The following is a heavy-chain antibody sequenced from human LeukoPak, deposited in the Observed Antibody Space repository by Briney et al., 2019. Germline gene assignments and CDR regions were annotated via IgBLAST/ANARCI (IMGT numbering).Heavy chain of an antibody. J-gene: IGHJ3*02. D-gene: IGHD3-3*01. CDR3: ARVLPDYDFWSGPSFDAFDI. CDR1: GGSISSYY. Sequence: SETLSLTCTVSGGSISSYYWSWIRQPPGKGLEWIGYIYYSGSTYYNPSLKSRVTISVDTSKNQFSLKLSSVTAADTAVYYCARVLPDYDFWSGPSFDAFDIWGQGTMVTVSS. CDR2: IYYSGST. V-gene: IGHV4-59*12.